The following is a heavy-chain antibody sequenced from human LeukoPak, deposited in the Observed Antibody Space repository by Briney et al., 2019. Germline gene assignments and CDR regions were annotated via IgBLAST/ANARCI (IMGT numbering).Heavy chain of an antibody. CDR3: ARADGTFGIPFSRKVVPAAPHFDY. J-gene: IGHJ4*02. Sequence: GGSLRLSCAASGFTFSSYWMSWVRQAPGKGLEWVANIKQDGSEKYYVDSVKGRFTISRDNAKNSLYLQMNSLRAEDTAVYYCARADGTFGIPFSRKVVPAAPHFDYWGQGTLVTVSS. D-gene: IGHD2-2*01. CDR2: IKQDGSEK. V-gene: IGHV3-7*01. CDR1: GFTFSSYW.